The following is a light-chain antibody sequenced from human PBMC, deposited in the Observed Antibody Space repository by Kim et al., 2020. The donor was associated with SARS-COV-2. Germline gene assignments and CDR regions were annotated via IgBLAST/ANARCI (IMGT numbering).Light chain of an antibody. V-gene: IGKV3-15*01. CDR1: QSVSSN. J-gene: IGKJ4*01. Sequence: EIVMTQSPVTLSVSPGERATLSCRASQSVSSNLAWYQQKPGQAPRLLIYGASTRATGIPARFSGSGSGTEFTLTISSLQSEDFAVYYCQQSKNWPLTFGGGTKVDIK. CDR3: QQSKNWPLT. CDR2: GAS.